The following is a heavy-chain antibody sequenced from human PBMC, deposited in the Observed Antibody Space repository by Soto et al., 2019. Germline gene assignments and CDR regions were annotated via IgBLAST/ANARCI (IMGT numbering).Heavy chain of an antibody. D-gene: IGHD3-10*01. CDR2: ISAYNGNT. CDR1: GYTFTSYG. J-gene: IGHJ6*03. Sequence: ASVKVSCKASGYTFTSYGISWVRQAPGQGLEWMGWISAYNGNTNYAQKLQGRVTMTTDTSTSTAYMELRRLRSDDTAVYYCARDGLTVRGVIANQFYYYYYMDVWGKGTTVTVSS. CDR3: ARDGLTVRGVIANQFYYYYYMDV. V-gene: IGHV1-18*01.